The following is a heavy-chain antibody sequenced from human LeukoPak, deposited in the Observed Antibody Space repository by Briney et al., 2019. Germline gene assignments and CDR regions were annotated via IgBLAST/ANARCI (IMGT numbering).Heavy chain of an antibody. V-gene: IGHV4-59*01. J-gene: IGHJ5*02. CDR3: ARPWHDSSIVGFDP. CDR1: SGSISSYY. D-gene: IGHD4-11*01. CDR2: IYSSGST. Sequence: PSETLSLTCTVSSGSISSYYWRCIRQPPGKGLEWIGYIYSSGSTNYTPSLKSRVTISVDTSKNQFSLKLSSVTAADTAVYYCARPWHDSSIVGFDPWGQGTLVTVSS.